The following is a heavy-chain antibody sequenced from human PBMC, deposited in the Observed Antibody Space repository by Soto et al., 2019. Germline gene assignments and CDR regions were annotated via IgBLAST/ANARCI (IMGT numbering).Heavy chain of an antibody. CDR2: IIPILGIA. D-gene: IGHD6-19*01. CDR3: ASGLWQWLVRGCDY. CDR1: GGTFSSYT. J-gene: IGHJ4*02. V-gene: IGHV1-69*02. Sequence: QVQLVQSGAEVKKPGSSVKVSCKASGGTFSSYTISWVRQAPGQGLEWMGRIIPILGIANYAQKFQGRVTITADKSTSTAYMELSSLRSEDTSVYYCASGLWQWLVRGCDYLGQGPLVTVSS.